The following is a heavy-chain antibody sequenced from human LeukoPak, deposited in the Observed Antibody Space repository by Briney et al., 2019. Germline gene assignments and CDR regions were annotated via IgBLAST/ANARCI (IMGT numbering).Heavy chain of an antibody. J-gene: IGHJ4*02. CDR2: LNPNSGGT. CDR3: ARGGDISWRPAAMSLSVYFDY. D-gene: IGHD2-2*01. CDR1: GYTFTGYY. Sequence: ASVKVCCKASGYTFTGYYMVWVRQAPGQGLEWMGWLNPNSGGTNYAQKFQGWVTMTTDTSISTAYMELSRLRSDATAVSYCARGGDISWRPAAMSLSVYFDYWGQGTLVTVSS. V-gene: IGHV1-2*04.